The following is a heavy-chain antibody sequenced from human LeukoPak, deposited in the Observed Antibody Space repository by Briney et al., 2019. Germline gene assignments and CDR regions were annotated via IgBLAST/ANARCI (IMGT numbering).Heavy chain of an antibody. J-gene: IGHJ4*02. CDR2: IDSYGSTT. Sequence: GGSLRLSCAASGFTFSRYWMHWVRQAPGKGLVWVSRIDSYGSTTSYADSLKGRFTISRDNAKNTLYLQMNSLRAEDTAVYYCARGAARCGGDCSLDWGQGTLVTVSS. CDR1: GFTFSRYW. D-gene: IGHD2-21*02. V-gene: IGHV3-74*01. CDR3: ARGAARCGGDCSLD.